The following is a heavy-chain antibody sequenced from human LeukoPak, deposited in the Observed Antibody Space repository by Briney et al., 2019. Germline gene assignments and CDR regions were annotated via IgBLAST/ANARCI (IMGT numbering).Heavy chain of an antibody. D-gene: IGHD6-13*01. CDR1: GFTFSDYY. CDR2: IRGSGGDI. Sequence: GGSLRLSCAASGFTFSDYYMGWIRQAPRMGLEWVSYIRGSGGDIHYADSVKGRFTISRDNAKSSLYLQMNSLGAEDTAVYYCARDIVAAGLFFDYWGQGTLVTVSS. CDR3: ARDIVAAGLFFDY. V-gene: IGHV3-11*04. J-gene: IGHJ4*02.